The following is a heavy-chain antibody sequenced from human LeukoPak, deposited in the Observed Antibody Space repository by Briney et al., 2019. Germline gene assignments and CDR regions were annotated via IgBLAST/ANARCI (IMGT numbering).Heavy chain of an antibody. Sequence: GGSLRLSCGVSGFTFSDYCMSWIHQAPGNGLEWVSYISSSGSTIYYADSVKGRFTISRDNAKNSLYLQMNSLRAEDTAVYYCARVKEELLWFGELLSFSNYYYYYMDVWAKGPRSPSP. D-gene: IGHD3-10*01. V-gene: IGHV3-11*01. CDR2: ISSSGSTI. CDR3: ARVKEELLWFGELLSFSNYYYYYMDV. CDR1: GFTFSDYC. J-gene: IGHJ6*03.